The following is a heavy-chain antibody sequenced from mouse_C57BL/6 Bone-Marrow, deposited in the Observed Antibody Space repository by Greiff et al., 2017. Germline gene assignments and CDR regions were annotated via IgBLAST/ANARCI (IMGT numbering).Heavy chain of an antibody. J-gene: IGHJ1*03. CDR2: INYDGSST. V-gene: IGHV5-16*01. CDR3: ARDQGYWWYFDV. D-gene: IGHD2-14*01. Sequence: EVKLMESEGGLVQPGSSMKLSCTASGFTFSDSYMAWVRQVPEKGLEWVANINYDGSSTYYLDSLKSRFIISRDNAKNILYLQMSSLKSEDTATYYCARDQGYWWYFDVWGTGTTVTVSS. CDR1: GFTFSDSY.